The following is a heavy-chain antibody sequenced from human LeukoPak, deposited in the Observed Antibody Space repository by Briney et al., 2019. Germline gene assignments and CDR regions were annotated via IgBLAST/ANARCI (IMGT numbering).Heavy chain of an antibody. CDR1: GFTFSSYW. J-gene: IGHJ4*02. Sequence: AGTLSLSCAASGFTFSSYWMTWLRQGQGQGLEWVANIKPDGSLIYYVDSVKGRFTISRDNAKNSLYLQMNSLRAEDTAVYYCAKWELYSGFYYIDYWGQGTLATVSS. D-gene: IGHD1-26*01. V-gene: IGHV3-7*01. CDR2: IKPDGSLI. CDR3: AKWELYSGFYYIDY.